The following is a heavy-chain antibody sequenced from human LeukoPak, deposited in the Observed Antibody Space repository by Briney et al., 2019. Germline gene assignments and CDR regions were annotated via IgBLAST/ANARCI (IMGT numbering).Heavy chain of an antibody. V-gene: IGHV3-7*03. J-gene: IGHJ4*02. Sequence: PGGSLRLSCVASGFTFRNYWMTWVRQAPGEGLEWVANINQEGNDKYYVDSVKGRFTISRDNTKNSLFLQMNSLRAEDTAVYYCVVTRTRGDHWGQGTLVTVSS. D-gene: IGHD2-21*01. CDR2: INQEGNDK. CDR3: VVTRTRGDH. CDR1: GFTFRNYW.